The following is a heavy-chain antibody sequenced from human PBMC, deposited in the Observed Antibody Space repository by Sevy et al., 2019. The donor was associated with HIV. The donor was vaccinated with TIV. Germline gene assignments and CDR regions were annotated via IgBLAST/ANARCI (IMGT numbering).Heavy chain of an antibody. V-gene: IGHV3-53*01. CDR3: ARVLDYYGSGFGAFDI. CDR1: GFTVSSNY. CDR2: IYSGGST. J-gene: IGHJ3*02. D-gene: IGHD3-10*01. Sequence: GGSLRLSCAASGFTVSSNYMSWVRQAPGKGLEWVSVIYSGGSTYYADSVKGRFTISRDNSKNTLYLQMNSLGAEDTAVYYCARVLDYYGSGFGAFDIWGQGTMVTVSS.